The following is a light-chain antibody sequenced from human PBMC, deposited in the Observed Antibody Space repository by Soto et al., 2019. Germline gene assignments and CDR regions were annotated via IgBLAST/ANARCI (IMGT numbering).Light chain of an antibody. Sequence: QSVLTLPASVSGSPGQSITISCTGTSSDVGGYNYVSWYQQYPGKVPKLMIHEVSNRPSGVSSRFSGSKFGDTAYLTISGIQPEDEAHYYLSSYTSSSTLVFGSGTKLTVL. CDR3: SSYTSSSTLV. V-gene: IGLV2-14*01. CDR2: EVS. CDR1: SSDVGGYNY. J-gene: IGLJ1*01.